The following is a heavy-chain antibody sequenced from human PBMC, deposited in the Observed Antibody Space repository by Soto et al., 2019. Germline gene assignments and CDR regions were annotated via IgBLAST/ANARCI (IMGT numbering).Heavy chain of an antibody. CDR2: ISNSGDTI. Sequence: EVQLLESGGGLVQPGGSLRLSCVASGFTFSYYTMSWVRQAPGKGLEWVSGISNSGDTIYYADSVKGRFTISRDNFKNTLYLQMNSLRADDTAVYYCADPLPAPTHYDSYDMDVWGQGTTVTVSS. V-gene: IGHV3-23*01. CDR1: GFTFSYYT. D-gene: IGHD2-2*01. CDR3: ADPLPAPTHYDSYDMDV. J-gene: IGHJ6*02.